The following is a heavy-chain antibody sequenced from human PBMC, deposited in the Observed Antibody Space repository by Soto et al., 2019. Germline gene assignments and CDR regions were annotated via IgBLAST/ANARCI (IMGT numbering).Heavy chain of an antibody. CDR1: GYTFTSFG. Sequence: GPEVTKPGASVKVSCKTSGYTFTSFGISWVRQAPGQGLEWMGWITTDKGKTNYAQKFQGRVTMTTDTSTSTAYMELRSLRSDDTVVYYCATRSPAFDYWGQGTLVTVSS. V-gene: IGHV1-18*01. CDR2: ITTDKGKT. J-gene: IGHJ4*02. CDR3: ATRSPAFDY.